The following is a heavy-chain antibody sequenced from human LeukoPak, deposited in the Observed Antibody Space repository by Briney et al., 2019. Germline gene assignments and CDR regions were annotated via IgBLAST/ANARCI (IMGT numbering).Heavy chain of an antibody. CDR1: GFTVSSNY. V-gene: IGHV3-53*01. J-gene: IGHJ4*02. D-gene: IGHD6-13*01. CDR3: ARLLTDSSGWYLDY. Sequence: GGSLRLSCAASGFTVSSNYMSWVRQAPGKGLEWVSVIYSGASTYYADSVKGRFTISRDNSKNTLYLQMNSLKAEDTAVYYCARLLTDSSGWYLDYWGQGTLVTVSS. CDR2: IYSGAST.